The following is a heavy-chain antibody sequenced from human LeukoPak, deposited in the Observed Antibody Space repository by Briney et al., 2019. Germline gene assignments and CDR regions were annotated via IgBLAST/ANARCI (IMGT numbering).Heavy chain of an antibody. D-gene: IGHD6-13*01. Sequence: GRSLRLSCAASGFTFSSYGMHWVRQAPGKGLEWVAVIWYDGSNKFYADSVKGRFTISRDNSKNTLYLQMNSLRAEDTAVYYCARGLYSSSWSSGLFDYWGQGTLVTVSS. J-gene: IGHJ4*02. CDR2: IWYDGSNK. CDR3: ARGLYSSSWSSGLFDY. V-gene: IGHV3-33*01. CDR1: GFTFSSYG.